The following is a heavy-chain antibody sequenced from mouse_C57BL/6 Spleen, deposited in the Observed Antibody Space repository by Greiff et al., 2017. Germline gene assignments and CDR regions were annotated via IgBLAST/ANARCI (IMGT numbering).Heavy chain of an antibody. V-gene: IGHV5-16*01. D-gene: IGHD2-3*01. CDR1: GFTFSDYY. Sequence: EVQRVESEGGLVQPGGSMKLSCTASGFTFSDYYMAWVRQVPDQGLEWVASINYAGSDTYYLDSLKGRFIISRANAKNIQYLQMSSLKSEYTATYYGASARRYDCYYFDYWGTGTTLTGSS. CDR2: INYAGSDT. J-gene: IGHJ2*01. CDR3: ASARRYDCYYFDY.